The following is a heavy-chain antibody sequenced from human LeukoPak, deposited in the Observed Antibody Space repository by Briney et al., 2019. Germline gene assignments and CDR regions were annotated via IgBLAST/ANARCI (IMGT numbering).Heavy chain of an antibody. D-gene: IGHD5-18*01. CDR1: GFTLSSYW. J-gene: IGHJ4*02. Sequence: QTGGSLKLSCAASGFTLSSYWMSWVRKAPGKGWRWVANIKQDGSEKYYVDSVKGRFTISRDNAKNSLYLQMNSLRAEDTAVYYCARDQQLFDYWGQGTLVTVSS. V-gene: IGHV3-7*03. CDR3: ARDQQLFDY. CDR2: IKQDGSEK.